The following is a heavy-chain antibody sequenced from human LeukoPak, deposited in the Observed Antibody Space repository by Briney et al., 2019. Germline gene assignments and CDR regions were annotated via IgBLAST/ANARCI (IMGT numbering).Heavy chain of an antibody. CDR3: ARGGWRLDY. V-gene: IGHV4-59*01. CDR1: GGSISSYY. J-gene: IGHJ4*02. CDR2: IYYTGTT. Sequence: SETLSLTCTVSGGSISSYYWSWIRQPPGKGLEWIGYIYYTGTTNYNPSLKSRVTISVDTSKNQFSLKLSSVTAADTAVCYCARGGWRLDYWGQGTLVTVSS. D-gene: IGHD2-15*01.